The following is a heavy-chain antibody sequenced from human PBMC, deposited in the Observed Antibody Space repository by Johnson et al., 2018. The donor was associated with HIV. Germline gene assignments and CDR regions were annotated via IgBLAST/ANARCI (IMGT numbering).Heavy chain of an antibody. D-gene: IGHD1-26*01. V-gene: IGHV3-20*04. CDR2: IHWNGGST. J-gene: IGHJ3*02. Sequence: RLSCAASGFTFDDYGMSWVRQAPGKGLEWVSGIHWNGGSTAYADSVKGRLTISRDNAKNSLYLQMNSLRAEDTALYYCARAVSGSYHDAFDSWGQGTMVTVSS. CDR3: ARAVSGSYHDAFDS. CDR1: GFTFDDYG.